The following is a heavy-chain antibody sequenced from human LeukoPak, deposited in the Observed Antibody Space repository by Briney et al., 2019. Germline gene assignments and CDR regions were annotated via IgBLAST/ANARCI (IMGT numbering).Heavy chain of an antibody. CDR3: ASGIWFGESEGNY. CDR2: MNPNSGHT. J-gene: IGHJ4*02. CDR1: RYTFTTYD. V-gene: IGHV1-8*03. Sequence: ASVKVSCKASRYTFTTYDINWVRQATGQGLEWMGCMNPNSGHTDYAQKFQGRVTITRNTSITTAYMELTSLRFEDTAVYYCASGIWFGESEGNYWGQGTLVTISS. D-gene: IGHD3-10*01.